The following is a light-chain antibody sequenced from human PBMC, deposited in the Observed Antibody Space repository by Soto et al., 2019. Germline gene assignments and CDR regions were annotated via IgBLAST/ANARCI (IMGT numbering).Light chain of an antibody. V-gene: IGLV2-14*01. CDR2: EVS. CDR1: SNDVGGYYY. Sequence: QSALTQPASVSGSPGQSITISCTGTSNDVGGYYYVSWYQQYPGKAPKLMIYEVSNRPSGVSNRFSGSKSGNTASLTISGLQAEDEADYYCGSYSSSSTFVVFGGGTKLTVL. CDR3: GSYSSSSTFVV. J-gene: IGLJ2*01.